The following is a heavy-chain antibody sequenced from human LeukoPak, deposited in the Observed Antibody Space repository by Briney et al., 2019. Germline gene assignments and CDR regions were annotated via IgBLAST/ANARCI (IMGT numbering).Heavy chain of an antibody. CDR2: VNTDGDST. Sequence: GGSLTLSCAASGFDFSDYWMHWVRQAPAKGPVWVSRVNTDGDSTIYADFVEGRFTISRDNAKNTLYLRMRTLRAEDTAVYYCARTWGNAFDIWGLGTLVTVSS. CDR3: ARTWGNAFDI. CDR1: GFDFSDYW. J-gene: IGHJ3*02. V-gene: IGHV3-74*01. D-gene: IGHD3-16*01.